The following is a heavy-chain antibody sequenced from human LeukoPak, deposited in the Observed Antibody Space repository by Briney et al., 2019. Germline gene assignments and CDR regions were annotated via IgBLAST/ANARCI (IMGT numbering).Heavy chain of an antibody. J-gene: IGHJ4*02. CDR2: ISYDGSNK. Sequence: GGSLRLSCAASGFTFSSYAMHWVRQAPGKGLEWVAVISYDGSNKYYADSVKGRFTISRDNSKNTLYLQMNSLRAEDTAVYYGARDRAVPAAKTYYFDYWGQGTLVTVSS. CDR1: GFTFSSYA. CDR3: ARDRAVPAAKTYYFDY. V-gene: IGHV3-30-3*01. D-gene: IGHD2-2*01.